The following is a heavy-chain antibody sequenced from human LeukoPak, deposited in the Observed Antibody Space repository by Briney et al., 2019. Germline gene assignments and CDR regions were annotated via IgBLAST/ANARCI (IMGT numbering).Heavy chain of an antibody. Sequence: PGVSLRLSCAASRFTFSSYAMHWVRQAPGKGLEWVAIISHDGDNKFYEDSVKGRFTISRDNSKNTLYLQMNSLRAEDTAVYYCASTLPSDSSGYYYVGYFDYWGQGTLVTVSS. D-gene: IGHD3-22*01. CDR3: ASTLPSDSSGYYYVGYFDY. V-gene: IGHV3-30*11. CDR1: RFTFSSYA. CDR2: ISHDGDNK. J-gene: IGHJ4*02.